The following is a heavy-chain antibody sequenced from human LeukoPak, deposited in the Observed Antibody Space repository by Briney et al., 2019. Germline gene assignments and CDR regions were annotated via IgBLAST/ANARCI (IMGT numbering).Heavy chain of an antibody. V-gene: IGHV3-23*01. Sequence: GGSLRLSCAASGFTFSSYAMSWVRQAPGKGLEWVSAISGSGGTAYYADSVKGRFTISRDNSKSTLYLQMNSLRAEDTAVYYCANLNAPYWGNFDYWGQGTLVTVSS. CDR3: ANLNAPYWGNFDY. CDR2: ISGSGGTA. CDR1: GFTFSSYA. J-gene: IGHJ4*02. D-gene: IGHD3-16*01.